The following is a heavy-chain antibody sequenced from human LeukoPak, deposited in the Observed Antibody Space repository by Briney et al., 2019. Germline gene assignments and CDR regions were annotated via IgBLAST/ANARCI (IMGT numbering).Heavy chain of an antibody. CDR3: ARDGGIAAAVASPYFDY. CDR2: ISYDGSNK. Sequence: GRSLRLSCAASGFTFSSYAMHWVRQAPGKGLEWVAVISYDGSNKYYADSVKGRFTISRDNSKNTLYLQMNSLRAEDTAVYYCARDGGIAAAVASPYFDYWGQGTLVTVSS. CDR1: GFTFSSYA. D-gene: IGHD6-13*01. V-gene: IGHV3-30*04. J-gene: IGHJ4*02.